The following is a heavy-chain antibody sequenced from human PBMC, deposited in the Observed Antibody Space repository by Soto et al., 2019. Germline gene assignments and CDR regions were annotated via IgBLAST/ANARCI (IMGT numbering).Heavy chain of an antibody. CDR2: ISAYNGNT. CDR3: ARAAIFGVVGAYGMDV. CDR1: GYTFTSYG. D-gene: IGHD3-3*01. V-gene: IGHV1-18*01. J-gene: IGHJ6*02. Sequence: QVQLVQSGAEVKKPGASVKVSCKASGYTFTSYGISWVRQAPGQGLEWMGCISAYNGNTNYAQKLQGRVTMTTDTSTSTAYMELRSLRSDDTAVYYCARAAIFGVVGAYGMDVWGQGTTVTVSS.